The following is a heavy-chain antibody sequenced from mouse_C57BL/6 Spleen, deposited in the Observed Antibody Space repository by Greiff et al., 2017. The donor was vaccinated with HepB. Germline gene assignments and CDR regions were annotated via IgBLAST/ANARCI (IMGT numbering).Heavy chain of an antibody. CDR2: IYPGDGDT. CDR1: GYAFSSSW. J-gene: IGHJ4*01. CDR3: ARWDGYYRAMDY. D-gene: IGHD2-3*01. Sequence: QVQLKESGPELVKPGASVKISCKASGYAFSSSWMNWVKQRPGKGLEWIGRIYPGDGDTNYNGKFKGKATLTADKSSSTAYMQLSSLTSEDSAVYFCARWDGYYRAMDYWGQGTSVTVSS. V-gene: IGHV1-82*01.